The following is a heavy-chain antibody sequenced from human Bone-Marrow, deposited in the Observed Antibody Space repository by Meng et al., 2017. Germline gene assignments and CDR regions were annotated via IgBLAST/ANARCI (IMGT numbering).Heavy chain of an antibody. CDR2: INHSGST. CDR3: RLAYCMGDCVDY. Sequence: QVQVQQWGAGLLKPSETLSLTCAFYGGSFSAYDWSWIRQPPGKGLEWLGQINHSGSTNDNPSLKSRVTISIDTSRNQLSLKLSSVTAAVTAVYYCRLAYCMGDCVDYWGQGTLVTVSS. J-gene: IGHJ4*02. V-gene: IGHV4-34*01. D-gene: IGHD2-21*01. CDR1: GGSFSAYD.